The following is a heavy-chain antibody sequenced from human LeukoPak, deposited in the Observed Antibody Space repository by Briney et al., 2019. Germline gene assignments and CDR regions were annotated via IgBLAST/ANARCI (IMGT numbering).Heavy chain of an antibody. CDR1: GYSLTSYW. Sequence: KHGESLKISCKGSGYSLTSYWIAWARQMPGKGLEWMGIIYPGDSNTRYSPSFQGQVTISADKSISTAYLQWSSLKASDTAMYYCARLVGYYGSDYYYYMDVWGKGTTVTVSS. CDR2: IYPGDSNT. J-gene: IGHJ6*03. D-gene: IGHD3-10*01. CDR3: ARLVGYYGSDYYYYMDV. V-gene: IGHV5-51*01.